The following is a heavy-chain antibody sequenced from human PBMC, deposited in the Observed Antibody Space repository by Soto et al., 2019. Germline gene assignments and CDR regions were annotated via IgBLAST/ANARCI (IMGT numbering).Heavy chain of an antibody. CDR1: GGSISSYY. CDR2: IYYSGSN. CDR3: ERGPPRYYYDSSGYNFWFDP. Sequence: SETLSLTCTLGGGSISSYYWSCIKQPPGKRLEWIGYIYYSGSNTYNPSLKSRVTISVDTSKSQFSLKLSYVTVADTAVYYCERGPPRYYYDSSGYNFWFDPWRKGPLVTVSS. J-gene: IGHJ5*02. D-gene: IGHD3-22*01. V-gene: IGHV4-59*01.